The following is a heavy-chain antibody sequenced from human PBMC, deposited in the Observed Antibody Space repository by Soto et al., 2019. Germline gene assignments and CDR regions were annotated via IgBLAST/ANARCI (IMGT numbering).Heavy chain of an antibody. Sequence: SETLSLTCAVSGASIRSYHWSWIRQPAGKGLEWIGRMQHTGNTNYNPSLKSRVTMSVDTSKNQISLKMTSVTAADTAVYFCAKDVSSRRWFDPWGQGILVAVSS. D-gene: IGHD3-16*01. CDR2: MQHTGNT. V-gene: IGHV4-4*07. CDR1: GASIRSYH. CDR3: AKDVSSRRWFDP. J-gene: IGHJ5*02.